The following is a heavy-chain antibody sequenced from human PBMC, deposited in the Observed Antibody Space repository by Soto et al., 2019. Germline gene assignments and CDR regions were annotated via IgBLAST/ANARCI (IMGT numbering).Heavy chain of an antibody. J-gene: IGHJ4*01. Sequence: EVQRTESGGGLVQPGGSLRLSCAASGLTFSRADLSWVRQAPGKGLEWVSAISGSGGDIHYADSVKGRFTVSRDNPKNTLFLQMSSLRVEHTAIYYCATHSWDHWGQGTLVTVSS. CDR3: ATHSWDH. V-gene: IGHV3-23*01. CDR1: GLTFSRAD. CDR2: ISGSGGDI.